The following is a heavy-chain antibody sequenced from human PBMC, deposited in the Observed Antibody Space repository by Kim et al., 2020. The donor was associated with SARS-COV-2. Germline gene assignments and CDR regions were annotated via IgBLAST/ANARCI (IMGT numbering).Heavy chain of an antibody. Sequence: GGSLRLSCAASGFFANTNDMAWVRQAPRKGLEWVSAIYIRGNTYYADSVKGRFTISRDNSKNTVFLQMNSLRADDTAIYYCVRYDWNDTPIDYWGQGALVTVSS. J-gene: IGHJ4*02. CDR1: GFFANTND. D-gene: IGHD1-1*01. V-gene: IGHV3-53*01. CDR3: VRYDWNDTPIDY. CDR2: IYIRGNT.